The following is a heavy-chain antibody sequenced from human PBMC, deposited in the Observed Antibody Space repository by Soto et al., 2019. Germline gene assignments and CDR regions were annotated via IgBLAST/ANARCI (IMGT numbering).Heavy chain of an antibody. Sequence: ASVKVSCKASGYTFTSYYMHWVRQAPGQGLEWMGIINPSGGSTSYAQKFQGRVTITRDTSANTIYMELRSLRSEDTAVYYCARSGSLDYWGQGTPVTVSS. J-gene: IGHJ4*02. CDR3: ARSGSLDY. D-gene: IGHD3-10*01. CDR2: INPSGGST. CDR1: GYTFTSYY. V-gene: IGHV1-46*01.